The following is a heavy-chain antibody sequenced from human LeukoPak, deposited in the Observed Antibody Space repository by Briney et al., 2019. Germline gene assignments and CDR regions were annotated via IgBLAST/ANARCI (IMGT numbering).Heavy chain of an antibody. CDR2: IKSKTDGGTT. CDR1: GFTFSNAW. J-gene: IGHJ4*02. V-gene: IGHV3-15*01. Sequence: GGSLRLSCAASGFTFSNAWMSWVRQAPGKGLEWVGRIKSKTDGGTTDYAAPVKGRFTISRDDSKNTLYLQMNSLRTEDTAVYYCARDLAWFTSTSGYWGQGILVTVSS. CDR3: ARDLAWFTSTSGY. D-gene: IGHD2-2*01.